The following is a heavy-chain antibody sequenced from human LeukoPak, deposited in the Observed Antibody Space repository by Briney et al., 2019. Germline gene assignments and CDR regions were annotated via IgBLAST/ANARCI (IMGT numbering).Heavy chain of an antibody. V-gene: IGHV4-39*01. CDR3: ASKSTAWTIDY. CDR2: MYYSGST. CDR1: GGSISSSSYY. Sequence: NTSETLSLTSTVSGGSISSSSYYWGWIRQTPGKGLEWIGTMYYSGSTNYNPSLKSRVTLSIDTPKNQFSLRLSSVTAADTAVYYCASKSTAWTIDYWGQGTLVTVSS. J-gene: IGHJ4*02. D-gene: IGHD3/OR15-3a*01.